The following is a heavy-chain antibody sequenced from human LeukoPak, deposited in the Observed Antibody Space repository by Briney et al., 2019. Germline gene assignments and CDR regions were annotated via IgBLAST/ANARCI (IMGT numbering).Heavy chain of an antibody. CDR2: IWYDGSSK. Sequence: GGSLRLSCAASGFTFSSYGMQWVRQAPGKGLEWVAVIWYDGSSKYYTDSVKGRFTISRDNSKDTLYLQMNSLRADDTGIYYCARDDYYDSSGLDYWGQGILVTVSS. D-gene: IGHD3-22*01. CDR1: GFTFSSYG. V-gene: IGHV3-33*01. CDR3: ARDDYYDSSGLDY. J-gene: IGHJ4*02.